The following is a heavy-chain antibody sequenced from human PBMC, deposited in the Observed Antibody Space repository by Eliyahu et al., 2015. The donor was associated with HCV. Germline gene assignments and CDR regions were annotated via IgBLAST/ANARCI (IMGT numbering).Heavy chain of an antibody. J-gene: IGHJ4*02. CDR1: GFTFDEYG. Sequence: EVQLVESGGLVVQPGGSLRLSCAASGFTFDEYGIHWVRQVPGKSLDWVSFISWHGGTTIYADSVKGRFTISRDNKKKSLYLQMNSLTTEDTALYYCARGAKYTESYFDALDYWGQGTLVTVSS. CDR2: ISWHGGTT. D-gene: IGHD1-26*01. V-gene: IGHV3-43*01. CDR3: ARGAKYTESYFDALDY.